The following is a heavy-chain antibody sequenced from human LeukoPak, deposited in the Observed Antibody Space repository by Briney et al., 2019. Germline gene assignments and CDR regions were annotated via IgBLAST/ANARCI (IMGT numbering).Heavy chain of an antibody. CDR1: GFTFGDYA. V-gene: IGHV3-49*03. CDR2: IRSKAYGGTT. CDR3: TRDRAVRGVPFDY. D-gene: IGHD3-10*01. J-gene: IGHJ4*02. Sequence: PGGSLRLSCTASGFTFGDYAMSWFRQAPGKGLEGVGFIRSKAYGGTTEYAASVKGRFTISRDDSKSIAYLQMNSLKTEDTAVYYCTRDRAVRGVPFDYWGQGTLVTVSS.